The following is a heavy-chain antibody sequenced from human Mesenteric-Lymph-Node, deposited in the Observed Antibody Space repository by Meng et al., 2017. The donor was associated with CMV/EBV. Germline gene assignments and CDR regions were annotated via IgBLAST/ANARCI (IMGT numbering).Heavy chain of an antibody. Sequence: GESLKISCAASGFNLSSYAMTWVRQAPGKGLEWVSVITTSGGRHYADSVKGRFTISRDNSKSTVYLQMNSLRGEDTALYFCAKVSAGHCATSSCPPESWGQGTLVTVSS. D-gene: IGHD2-15*01. V-gene: IGHV3-23*01. J-gene: IGHJ5*02. CDR2: ITTSGGR. CDR1: GFNLSSYA. CDR3: AKVSAGHCATSSCPPES.